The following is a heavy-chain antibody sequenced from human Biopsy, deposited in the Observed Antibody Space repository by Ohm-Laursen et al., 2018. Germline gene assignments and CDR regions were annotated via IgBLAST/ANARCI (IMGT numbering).Heavy chain of an antibody. Sequence: SSVKVSCKASGYKFTSYSMSWVRQAPGQGFEWMGRISGYNGNTNYAQKFQGRITMTIDAATSTGYMDLRSLKSDDTAVYYCARIAAAGWDDYWGQGTLVTVSS. CDR1: GYKFTSYS. J-gene: IGHJ4*02. D-gene: IGHD6-25*01. V-gene: IGHV1-18*01. CDR3: ARIAAAGWDDY. CDR2: ISGYNGNT.